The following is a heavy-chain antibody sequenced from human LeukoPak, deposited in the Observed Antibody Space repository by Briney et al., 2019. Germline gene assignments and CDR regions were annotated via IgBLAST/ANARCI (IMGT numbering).Heavy chain of an antibody. CDR3: ARDLYCSGGSCYPPASWFDP. CDR2: INTNTGNP. V-gene: IGHV7-4-1*02. Sequence: ASVKVSCKASGYTFTGYYMHWVRQAPGQGLEWMGWINTNTGNPTYAQGFTGRFVFSLDTSVSTAYLQISSLKAEDTAVYYCARDLYCSGGSCYPPASWFDPWGQGTLVTVSS. J-gene: IGHJ5*02. D-gene: IGHD2-15*01. CDR1: GYTFTGYY.